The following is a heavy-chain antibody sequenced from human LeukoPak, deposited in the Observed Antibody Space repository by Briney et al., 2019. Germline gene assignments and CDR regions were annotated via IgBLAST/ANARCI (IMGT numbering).Heavy chain of an antibody. V-gene: IGHV1-18*01. CDR1: GYTFTSYG. J-gene: IGHJ5*02. CDR3: ARDLTGSYWDRDWFDP. CDR2: ISAYNGNT. Sequence: EASVKVSCKASGYTFTSYGISWVRQAPGQGLEWMGWISAYNGNTNYAQKLQGRVTMTTDTSTSTAYMELRSLRSDDTAVYYCARDLTGSYWDRDWFDPWGQGTLVTVSS. D-gene: IGHD1-26*01.